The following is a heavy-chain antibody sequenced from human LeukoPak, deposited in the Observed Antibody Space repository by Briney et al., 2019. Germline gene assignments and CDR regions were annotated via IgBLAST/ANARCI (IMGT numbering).Heavy chain of an antibody. D-gene: IGHD3-3*01. CDR1: GITYSSSS. V-gene: IGHV3-23*01. J-gene: IGHJ5*01. CDR3: ARSVDNWSGSNNLFDS. Sequence: GGSLRLSCAASGITYSSSSMNWVRQAPGKGLEWVSGISGSGGSTHYAESVTSRFTICRDNSKSTMYLQMNSLRAEDSALYFCARSVDNWSGSNNLFDSWGQGTLVTVSS. CDR2: ISGSGGST.